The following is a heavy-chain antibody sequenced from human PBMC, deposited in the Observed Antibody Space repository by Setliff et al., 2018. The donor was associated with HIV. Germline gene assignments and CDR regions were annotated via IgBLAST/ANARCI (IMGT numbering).Heavy chain of an antibody. CDR2: INPNGGST. J-gene: IGHJ5*02. V-gene: IGHV1-46*01. D-gene: IGHD5-18*01. CDR1: GYTFTSYY. CDR3: ARGGPGSSFGYDWFDP. Sequence: ASVKVSCKASGYTFTSYYVHFVRQAPGQGPEWMGIINPNGGSTNYAQKFEGRVAMTADTSTNNVHMYLSSLRSEDTAIYYCARGGPGSSFGYDWFDPWVPGLSWSPSPQ.